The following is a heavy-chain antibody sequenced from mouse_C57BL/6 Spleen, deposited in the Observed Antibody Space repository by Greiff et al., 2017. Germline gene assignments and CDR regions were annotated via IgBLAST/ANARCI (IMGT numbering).Heavy chain of an antibody. D-gene: IGHD2-2*01. V-gene: IGHV5-4*01. Sequence: EVQVVESGGGLAKPGGSLKLSCAASGFTFSSYAMSWVRQTPEKRLEWVATISDGGSYTYYPDNVKGRFTISRDNAKNNLYLQMSHLKSEDTAMYYCARESGGYYWYFDVWGTGTTVTVSA. CDR2: ISDGGSYT. CDR1: GFTFSSYA. J-gene: IGHJ1*03. CDR3: ARESGGYYWYFDV.